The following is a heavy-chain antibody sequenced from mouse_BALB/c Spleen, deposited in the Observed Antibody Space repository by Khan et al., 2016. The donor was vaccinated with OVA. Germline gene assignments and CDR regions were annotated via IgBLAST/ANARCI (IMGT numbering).Heavy chain of an antibody. CDR2: IYPGTGST. CDR1: GYIFTSYW. V-gene: IGHV1S132*01. CDR3: ARRDYDADYFDY. Sequence: QVQRQQSGAELVRPGASVKLSCKTSGYIFTSYWIHWVKQRSGQGLEWIARIYPGTGSTYHNEKFKGKATLTADKSSSTGYMQLSSLRAEDSAVYFCARRDYDADYFDYWGQGPTLTVSS. D-gene: IGHD2-4*01. J-gene: IGHJ2*01.